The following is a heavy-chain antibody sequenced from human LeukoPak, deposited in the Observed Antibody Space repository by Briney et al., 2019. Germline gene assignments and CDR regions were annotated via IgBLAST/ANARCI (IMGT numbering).Heavy chain of an antibody. J-gene: IGHJ4*02. Sequence: ASVKVSCKASGGTFSSYAISWVRQAPGQGLEWMGRINPNSGGTNYAQKFQGRVTMTRDTSISTAYMELSRLRSDDTAVYYCARGAVAGTTGFDYWGQGTLVTVSS. D-gene: IGHD6-19*01. V-gene: IGHV1-2*06. CDR1: GGTFSSYA. CDR2: INPNSGGT. CDR3: ARGAVAGTTGFDY.